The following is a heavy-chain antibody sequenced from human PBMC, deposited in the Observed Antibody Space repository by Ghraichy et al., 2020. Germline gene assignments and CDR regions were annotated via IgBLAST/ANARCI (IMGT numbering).Heavy chain of an antibody. Sequence: SETLSLTCAVYGGSFSGCFWSWIRQPPGKGLEWIGEINHSGSTNYNPSLKSRVIISVDTSKNQFSLNLSSVTAADTAVYYCAPSRRDGYYSWGQGTQVTVSS. CDR3: APSRRDGYYS. D-gene: IGHD5-24*01. V-gene: IGHV4-34*01. CDR2: INHSGST. J-gene: IGHJ5*02. CDR1: GGSFSGCF.